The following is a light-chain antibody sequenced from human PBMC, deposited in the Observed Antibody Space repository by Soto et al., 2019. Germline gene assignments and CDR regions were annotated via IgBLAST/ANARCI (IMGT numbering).Light chain of an antibody. CDR3: QRYNNWPLT. Sequence: EIVMTQSPATLSVSPGERVTLSCRASQSVSRFLAWYQQRPGQAPRLLIYDTSTRATGVPARFSGSGSGTEFSLTISSLQSEDFATYYCQRYNNWPLTFGGGTKVESK. CDR2: DTS. J-gene: IGKJ4*01. V-gene: IGKV3-15*01. CDR1: QSVSRF.